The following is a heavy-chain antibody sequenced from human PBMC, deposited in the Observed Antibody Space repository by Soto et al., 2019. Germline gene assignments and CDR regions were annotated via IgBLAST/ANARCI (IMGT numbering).Heavy chain of an antibody. CDR3: AREVIPEIPFDY. CDR2: ISSDGSKI. V-gene: IGHV3-30-3*01. CDR1: GFTFSNYD. J-gene: IGHJ4*02. D-gene: IGHD3-16*02. Sequence: QVQLVESGGGVVQPGRSLRLSCTVSGFTFSNYDMHWVRQAPGKGLEWVAVISSDGSKIFYADSVRGRFTISRDFSKNTLYIQMNSLRAEDTALYYCAREVIPEIPFDYWGQGTLVTVSS.